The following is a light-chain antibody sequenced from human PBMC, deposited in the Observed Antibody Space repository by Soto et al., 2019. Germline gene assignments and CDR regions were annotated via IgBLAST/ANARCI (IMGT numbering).Light chain of an antibody. V-gene: IGKV3-20*01. Sequence: EILLTQSPGTLSLSPWEIATLSCRASQSVSSSYLAWYQQKPGQAPRLLIYGASSRATGIPDRFSGSGSGTEFTLTISSLQPDDFATYYCQQYNSYSYTFGQGTRLEIK. CDR3: QQYNSYSYT. CDR2: GAS. J-gene: IGKJ5*01. CDR1: QSVSSSY.